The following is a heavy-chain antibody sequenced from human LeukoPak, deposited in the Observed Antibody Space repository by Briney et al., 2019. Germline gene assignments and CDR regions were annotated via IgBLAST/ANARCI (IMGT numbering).Heavy chain of an antibody. J-gene: IGHJ4*02. D-gene: IGHD5-24*01. CDR1: GFTFSTHS. V-gene: IGHV3-21*01. CDR2: ISSGSSHI. CDR3: ARDFRTQLDGYSPPYHFDY. Sequence: GRSLRLSCAASGFTFSTHSMSWVRQSPGKGLEWVSSISSGSSHIYYADSMKGRFTISRDNAKNTLFLQMNSLRAEDTAAYYCARDFRTQLDGYSPPYHFDYWGQGALVTVSS.